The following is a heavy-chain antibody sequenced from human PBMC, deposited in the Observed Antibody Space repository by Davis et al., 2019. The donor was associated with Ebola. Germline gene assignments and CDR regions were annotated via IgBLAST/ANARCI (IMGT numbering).Heavy chain of an antibody. CDR1: GASISSYY. J-gene: IGHJ5*02. D-gene: IGHD3-3*01. V-gene: IGHV4-59*08. CDR3: ARVNYDFWSGYYTGNWFDP. Sequence: SETLSLTCTVSGASISSYYWSWIRQLPGKGLEWIGDIYYRGGTNYNPSLNSRVTISLDMSKNQFSLKLNSVTAADTAVYYCARVNYDFWSGYYTGNWFDPWGQGTLVTVSS. CDR2: IYYRGGT.